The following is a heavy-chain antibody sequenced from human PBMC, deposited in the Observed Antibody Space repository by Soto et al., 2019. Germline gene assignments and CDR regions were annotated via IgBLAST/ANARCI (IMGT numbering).Heavy chain of an antibody. Sequence: QVQLQESGPGLVKPSQTLSLTCTVSGGSISSGGYYWNWIRQHPGKGLEWIASIFYSGSTYYNPSLKSRATISVDTSKNQFSLKLSSVTAADTAVYYCARDGRSGYNWFDPWGQGTLVTVSS. V-gene: IGHV4-31*03. J-gene: IGHJ5*02. CDR2: IFYSGST. CDR3: ARDGRSGYNWFDP. CDR1: GGSISSGGYY. D-gene: IGHD3-3*01.